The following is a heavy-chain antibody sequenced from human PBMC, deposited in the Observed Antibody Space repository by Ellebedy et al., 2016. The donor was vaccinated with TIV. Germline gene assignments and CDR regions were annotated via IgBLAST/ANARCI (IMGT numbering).Heavy chain of an antibody. Sequence: MPSETLSLTCTVSGCSISRSSYSWACIRQPPGKGLAWIGSLSYSGSTSYNPSLNSRLTISVQTSKNQFSLKLSSVNATDTAVYYLARAMVRGTAWLDPWGQGTLVTVSS. D-gene: IGHD3-10*01. CDR3: ARAMVRGTAWLDP. V-gene: IGHV4-39*07. CDR1: GCSISRSSYS. J-gene: IGHJ5*02. CDR2: LSYSGST.